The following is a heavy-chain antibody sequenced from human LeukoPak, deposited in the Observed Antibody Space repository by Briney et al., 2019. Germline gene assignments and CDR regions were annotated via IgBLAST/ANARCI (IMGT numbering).Heavy chain of an antibody. CDR3: ARYGYSYGYVDY. Sequence: GGSLRLSCAASGFTFRNYGMHWVRQAPGKGLEWVAVISYDGGKKYSTDSVKGRFTISRDDSQNTVSLQMNSLRAEDTAVYYCARYGYSYGYVDYWGQGTLVTVSS. D-gene: IGHD5-18*01. CDR2: ISYDGGKK. J-gene: IGHJ4*02. CDR1: GFTFRNYG. V-gene: IGHV3-30*03.